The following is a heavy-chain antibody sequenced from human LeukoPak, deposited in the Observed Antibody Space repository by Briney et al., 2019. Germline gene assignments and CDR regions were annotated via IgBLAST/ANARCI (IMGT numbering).Heavy chain of an antibody. J-gene: IGHJ4*02. D-gene: IGHD3-22*01. Sequence: PGGSLRLSCAASGFTVSSNYMSWVRQAPGKGLEWVSVIYSGGSTYYADSVKGRFTISRDNSKNTLYLQMNSLRAEDTAVYYCARSRGDHYDSSGYLNYWGQGTLVTVSS. CDR2: IYSGGST. CDR1: GFTVSSNY. V-gene: IGHV3-66*01. CDR3: ARSRGDHYDSSGYLNY.